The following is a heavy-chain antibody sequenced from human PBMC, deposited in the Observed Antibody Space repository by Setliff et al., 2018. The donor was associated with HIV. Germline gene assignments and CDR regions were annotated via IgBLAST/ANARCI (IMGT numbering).Heavy chain of an antibody. V-gene: IGHV4-30-4*08. Sequence: SETLSLTCTVSGASVSSGGFYWSWIRQPPGKGLEWIGYIYYTGSTYYNPSLKSRVTISLDTSRNQFSLKLSSVTAADTAVYYCARLGPYSGYDYYFDYWGQGTLVTVSS. D-gene: IGHD5-12*01. CDR3: ARLGPYSGYDYYFDY. J-gene: IGHJ4*02. CDR1: GASVSSGGFY. CDR2: IYYTGST.